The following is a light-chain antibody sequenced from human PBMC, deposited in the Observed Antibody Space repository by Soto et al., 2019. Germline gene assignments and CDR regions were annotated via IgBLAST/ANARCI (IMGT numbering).Light chain of an antibody. CDR3: SSFTSINTWV. V-gene: IGLV2-14*01. CDR1: SSDVGGYNY. CDR2: EVS. J-gene: IGLJ3*02. Sequence: QSALTQPASVSRSPGQSITISCTGTSSDVGGYNYVSWYQQHPGKAPKLMIYEVSNRPSGVSNRFSGSKSGNTASLTISGLQTEDEADYYCSSFTSINTWVFGGGTKLTVL.